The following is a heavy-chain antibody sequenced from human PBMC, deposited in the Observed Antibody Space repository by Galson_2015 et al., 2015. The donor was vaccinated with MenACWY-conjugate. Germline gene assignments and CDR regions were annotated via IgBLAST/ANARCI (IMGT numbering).Heavy chain of an antibody. CDR2: IYYSGSS. CDR1: GASISIYY. Sequence: SETLSLTCTVSGASISIYYWSWIRQPPGKGLEWIGYIYYSGSSNYNPSLKSRVTMSVDTSKNQFSLNLSSETAADTAVYYCARDTSPAIWGQGTLVTVSS. J-gene: IGHJ4*02. V-gene: IGHV4-59*01. CDR3: ARDTSPAI. D-gene: IGHD6-25*01.